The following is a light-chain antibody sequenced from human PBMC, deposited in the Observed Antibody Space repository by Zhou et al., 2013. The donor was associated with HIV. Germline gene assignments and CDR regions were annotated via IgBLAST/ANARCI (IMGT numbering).Light chain of an antibody. CDR2: KAS. Sequence: DIQMTQSPSTLSASVGDRVTITCRASQTISYWLAWYQQKPGKAPKLLISKASNLEGGVPSRFSGSGSGTDFTLTISSLQPEDFATYFCQQSYNALTFGGGTKVEIK. CDR3: QQSYNALT. V-gene: IGKV1-5*03. CDR1: QTISYW. J-gene: IGKJ4*01.